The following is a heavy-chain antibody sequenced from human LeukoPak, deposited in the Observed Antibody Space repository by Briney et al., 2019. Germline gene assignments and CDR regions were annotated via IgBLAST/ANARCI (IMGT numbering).Heavy chain of an antibody. J-gene: IGHJ6*02. CDR1: GYSFTSYW. D-gene: IGHD3-3*01. V-gene: IGHV5-51*01. CDR3: ARWRQPPSLFMDV. CDR2: IYPGDSDT. Sequence: GESLQISCKGSGYSFTSYWIGWVRQVPGKGLEWMGIIYPGDSDTRYSPSFQGQVTISADKSISTAYLQWSSLKASDTAMYYCARWRQPPSLFMDVWGQGTTVTVSS.